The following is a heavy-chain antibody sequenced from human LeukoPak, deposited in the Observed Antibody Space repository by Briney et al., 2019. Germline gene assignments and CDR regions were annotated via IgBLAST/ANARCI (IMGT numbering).Heavy chain of an antibody. CDR1: GDSIDSAYY. Sequence: SETLSLTCSVSGDSIDSAYYWGWIRQPPRKGLEWIGSIYHTGSTYSNPSLKSRVTISLDTSKNQFSVKLTSVTAADTAVYYCASLTTLFDSWGQGTLVTVSS. V-gene: IGHV4-38-2*02. CDR2: IYHTGST. CDR3: ASLTTLFDS. D-gene: IGHD3-9*01. J-gene: IGHJ4*02.